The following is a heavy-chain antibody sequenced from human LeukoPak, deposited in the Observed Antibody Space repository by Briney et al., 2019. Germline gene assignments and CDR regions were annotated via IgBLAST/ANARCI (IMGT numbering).Heavy chain of an antibody. Sequence: AGGSLRLSCAASGFTFSSHAMHWVRQAPGKGLEWVAVISYDGSNKYYADSVKGRFTISRDNSKNTLYLQMNSLRAEDTAVYYCAREVLGLRHDAFDIWGQGTMVTVSS. CDR3: AREVLGLRHDAFDI. V-gene: IGHV3-30-3*01. CDR2: ISYDGSNK. J-gene: IGHJ3*02. D-gene: IGHD4-17*01. CDR1: GFTFSSHA.